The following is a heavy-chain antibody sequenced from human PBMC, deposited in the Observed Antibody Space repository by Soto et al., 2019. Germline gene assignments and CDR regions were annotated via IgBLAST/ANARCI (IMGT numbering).Heavy chain of an antibody. CDR3: TRGYYGPDY. CDR1: GFTFCSYF. J-gene: IGHJ4*02. Sequence: GGSLRLSCAASGFTFCSYFMYWVRQAPGKGLVWVSRIDNDGGTTNYADSVKGRFTISRDNAKNTLYLQMNSLRAEDTAVYYCTRGYYGPDYWGQGT. D-gene: IGHD3-10*01. V-gene: IGHV3-74*01. CDR2: IDNDGGTT.